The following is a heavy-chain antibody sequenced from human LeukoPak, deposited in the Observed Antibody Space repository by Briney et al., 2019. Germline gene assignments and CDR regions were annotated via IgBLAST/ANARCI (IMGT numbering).Heavy chain of an antibody. J-gene: IGHJ4*02. D-gene: IGHD3-3*01. CDR2: ISGSGGST. CDR1: GFTFSSYA. CDR3: EKDLARFFGY. Sequence: GGSLRLSCAASGFTFSSYAMSWVRQAPGKRLEWVSAISGSGGSTYYADSVKGRFTISRDNSKNTLYLQMNSLRAEDTAVYYCEKDLARFFGYWGQGTLVTVSS. V-gene: IGHV3-23*01.